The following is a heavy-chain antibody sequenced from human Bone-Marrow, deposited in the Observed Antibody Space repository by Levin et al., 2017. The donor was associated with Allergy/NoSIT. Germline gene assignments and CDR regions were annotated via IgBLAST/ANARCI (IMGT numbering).Heavy chain of an antibody. V-gene: IGHV3-53*01. Sequence: PGGSLRLSCAASGFTVRTNYMNWVRQAPGKGLEWVSVIYDNGDTYYADSVKGRFTISRDNSKNTVYLQMNRLRANDTAVYFCARKIAGYFDYWGQGTLVTVSS. J-gene: IGHJ4*02. CDR1: GFTVRTNY. CDR2: IYDNGDT. D-gene: IGHD2-21*01. CDR3: ARKIAGYFDY.